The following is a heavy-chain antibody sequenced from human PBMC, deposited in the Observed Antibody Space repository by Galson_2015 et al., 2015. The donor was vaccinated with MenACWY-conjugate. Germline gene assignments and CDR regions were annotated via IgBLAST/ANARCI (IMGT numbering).Heavy chain of an antibody. J-gene: IGHJ4*02. CDR3: ARGAQGYFDY. CDR2: MNPVDSET. Sequence: QSGAEVTKPGESLKISCKGSGYTFTNNWIGWVRQMPGKGLEWMGIMNPVDSETRYSPSFQGQVAISADESISTTFLEWSSLKASDTAVYYCARGAQGYFDYWGQGALVTVSS. D-gene: IGHD3-16*01. V-gene: IGHV5-51*01. CDR1: GYTFTNNW.